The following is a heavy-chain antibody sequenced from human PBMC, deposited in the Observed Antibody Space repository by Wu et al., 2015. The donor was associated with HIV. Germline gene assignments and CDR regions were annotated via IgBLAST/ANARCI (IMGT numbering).Heavy chain of an antibody. Sequence: QVQLVQSGAEVKKPGASVKVSCKTSGYTFTGYYIHWVRQAPGQGLEWMGWINPDSGGTKYAQKFQGRVTMTRDTSISTAYMELSRLTSDDTAVYYCARDRRLSSGWDDQIDYVGPGNAWSPVSS. CDR2: INPDSGGT. J-gene: IGHJ4*02. V-gene: IGHV1-2*02. CDR3: ARDRRLSSGWDDQIDY. CDR1: GYTFTGYY. D-gene: IGHD6-19*01.